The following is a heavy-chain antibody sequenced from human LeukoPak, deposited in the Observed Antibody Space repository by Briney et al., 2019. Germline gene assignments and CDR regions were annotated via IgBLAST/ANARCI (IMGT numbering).Heavy chain of an antibody. D-gene: IGHD1-26*01. Sequence: PGRSLSLSCAASGFTFSSSGMHWVRQAPGKGLQWVAFSSYDGNNEYYADSVKGRFTISRDNSKNTLYLQMNSLRAEDTAVYYCAKGKWGSTFDYWGQGTLVTVSS. J-gene: IGHJ4*02. CDR2: SSYDGNNE. V-gene: IGHV3-30*18. CDR1: GFTFSSSG. CDR3: AKGKWGSTFDY.